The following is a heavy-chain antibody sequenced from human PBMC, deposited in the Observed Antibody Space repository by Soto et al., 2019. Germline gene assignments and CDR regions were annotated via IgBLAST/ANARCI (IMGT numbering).Heavy chain of an antibody. Sequence: GGSLRLSCAASGFTFSSYGMHWVRQAPGKGLEWVAVIWYDGSNKYYADSVKGRFTISRDNSKNTLYLQMNSLRAEDTAVYYCARDLEPYYYGSGTWFDPWGQGTLVTVSS. CDR3: ARDLEPYYYGSGTWFDP. J-gene: IGHJ5*02. CDR2: IWYDGSNK. CDR1: GFTFSSYG. D-gene: IGHD3-10*01. V-gene: IGHV3-33*01.